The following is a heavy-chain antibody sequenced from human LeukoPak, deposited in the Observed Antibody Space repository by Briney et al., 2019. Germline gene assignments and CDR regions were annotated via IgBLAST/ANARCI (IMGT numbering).Heavy chain of an antibody. V-gene: IGHV1-69*13. J-gene: IGHJ6*03. CDR3: ARAPEHGYSRPLDYYYYMDV. Sequence: SVKVSCKASGGTFSSYAISWVRQAPGQGLEWMGGIIPIFGTANYAQKFQGRVTITADESTSTAYMELSSLRSEDTAVYYCARAPEHGYSRPLDYYYYMDVWGKGTTVTVSS. D-gene: IGHD6-13*01. CDR1: GGTFSSYA. CDR2: IIPIFGTA.